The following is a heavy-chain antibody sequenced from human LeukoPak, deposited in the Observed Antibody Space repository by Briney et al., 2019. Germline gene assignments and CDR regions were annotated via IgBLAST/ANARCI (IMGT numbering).Heavy chain of an antibody. CDR3: ARGNSGATYWFDP. J-gene: IGHJ5*02. D-gene: IGHD1-26*01. Sequence: PGGSLRLSCAASGFTFSSYWMSWVRQAPGKGLEWVANIKQDGSEKYYVDSVKGRFTISRDNAKNSLYLQMNSLRAEDTAVYYCARGNSGATYWFDPWGQGTLVTVSS. V-gene: IGHV3-7*01. CDR2: IKQDGSEK. CDR1: GFTFSSYW.